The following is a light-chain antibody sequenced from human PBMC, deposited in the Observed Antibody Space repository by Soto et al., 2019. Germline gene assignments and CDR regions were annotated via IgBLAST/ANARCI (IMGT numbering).Light chain of an antibody. CDR2: WAS. J-gene: IGKJ3*01. V-gene: IGKV4-1*01. CDR3: QQYYSTPFT. Sequence: DIVMTQSPDSLAASLGERATINCKSSQNVLYSSNNNNYLAWYQQKPGQPPKLLIYWASTRESGVPDRFSGSGSGTDFTLTISSLQAEDVAVYYCQQYYSTPFTFGPGTKVDIK. CDR1: QNVLYSSNNNNY.